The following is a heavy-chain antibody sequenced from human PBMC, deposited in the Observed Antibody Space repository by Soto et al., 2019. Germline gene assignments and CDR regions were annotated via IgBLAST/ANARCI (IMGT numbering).Heavy chain of an antibody. J-gene: IGHJ4*02. D-gene: IGHD2-15*01. CDR3: AGRGYCSGGGCYPLDY. CDR1: GGSISSGDYY. CDR2: IYYSGST. V-gene: IGHV4-30-4*01. Sequence: QVQLQESGPGLVKPSQTLSLTCTVSGGSISSGDYYWSWIRQPPGKGLEWIGYIYYSGSTYYNPSHQNRGTISVDRSKNQFSLTLSAVPAAHTAVYYSAGRGYCSGGGCYPLDYWGQGTLVTVSS.